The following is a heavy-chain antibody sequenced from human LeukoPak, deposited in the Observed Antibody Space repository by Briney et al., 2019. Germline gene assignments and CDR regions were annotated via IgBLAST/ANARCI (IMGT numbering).Heavy chain of an antibody. CDR2: ISYDGSNK. CDR3: ARDLGEPNYYGSGSYYRYYFDY. D-gene: IGHD3-10*01. Sequence: GGSLRLSCAASGFTFSSYAMHWARQAPGKGLEWVAVISYDGSNKYYADSVKGRFTISRDNSKNTLYLQMNSLRAEDTAVYYCARDLGEPNYYGSGSYYRYYFDYWGQGTLVTVSS. J-gene: IGHJ4*02. CDR1: GFTFSSYA. V-gene: IGHV3-30*04.